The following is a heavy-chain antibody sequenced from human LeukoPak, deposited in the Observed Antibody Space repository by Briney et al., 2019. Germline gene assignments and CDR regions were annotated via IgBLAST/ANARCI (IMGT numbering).Heavy chain of an antibody. V-gene: IGHV3-30*03. CDR3: ARASQLWSAYDY. D-gene: IGHD5-18*01. CDR1: RSTFTTYG. CDR2: ISLDGTNE. Sequence: GGSLRLSCEASRSTFTTYGMPWVRQAPGKGLEWVAVISLDGTNEYYADSVQGRFTISRDNSKNTLFLQMNSLRAEDTAVYYCARASQLWSAYDYWGQGTLVTVSS. J-gene: IGHJ4*02.